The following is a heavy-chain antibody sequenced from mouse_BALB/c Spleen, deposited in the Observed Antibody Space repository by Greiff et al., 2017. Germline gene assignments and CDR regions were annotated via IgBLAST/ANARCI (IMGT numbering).Heavy chain of an antibody. CDR2: ISSGGST. V-gene: IGHV5-6-5*01. Sequence: DVHLVESGGGLVKPGGSLKLSCAASGFTFSSYAMSWVRQTPEKRLEWVASISSGGSTYYPDSVKGRFTISRDNARNILYLQMSSLRSEDTAMYYCARGRDYGSGLSWYFDVWGAGTTVTVSS. CDR1: GFTFSSYA. CDR3: ARGRDYGSGLSWYFDV. J-gene: IGHJ1*01. D-gene: IGHD1-1*01.